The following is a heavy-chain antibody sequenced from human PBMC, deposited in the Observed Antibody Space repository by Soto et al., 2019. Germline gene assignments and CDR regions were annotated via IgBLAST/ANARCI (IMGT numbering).Heavy chain of an antibody. V-gene: IGHV1-69*01. CDR3: ARDLEDCSGGSCFPGSLDY. Sequence: QVQLVQSGAEVKKPGSSVKVSCKASGGTFSSYAISWVRQAPGQGLEWMGGIIPIFGTANYAQKFQGRVTITADESTSTAYMELRSLRSEDTAVYYCARDLEDCSGGSCFPGSLDYWGQGTLVTVSS. D-gene: IGHD2-15*01. J-gene: IGHJ4*02. CDR2: IIPIFGTA. CDR1: GGTFSSYA.